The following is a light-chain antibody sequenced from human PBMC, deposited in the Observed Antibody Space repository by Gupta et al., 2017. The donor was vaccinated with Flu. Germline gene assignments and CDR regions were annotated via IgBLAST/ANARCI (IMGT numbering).Light chain of an antibody. J-gene: IGLJ2*01. CDR3: AAWDDSLNIVL. V-gene: IGLV1-47*01. CDR2: KNN. CDR1: NSNIGSSY. Sequence: QSLLTQPPSVSETPGQRVTISCSGSNSNIGSSYVYWYQQLPGTAPKLLIFKNNQWPSGVPDRFSGSKSGTSASLAISGLRSEDEADYYCAAWDDSLNIVLFGGGTKLTVL.